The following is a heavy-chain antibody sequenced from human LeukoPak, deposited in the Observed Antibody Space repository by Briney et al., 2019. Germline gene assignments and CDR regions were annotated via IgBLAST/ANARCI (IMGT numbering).Heavy chain of an antibody. V-gene: IGHV3-9*01. CDR3: AKGRSGSYYNWFDP. CDR2: ISWNSGSI. CDR1: GFTFDDYA. J-gene: IGHJ5*02. D-gene: IGHD3-10*01. Sequence: GRSLRLSCAASGFTFDDYAMHWVRQAPEKGLEWVSGISWNSGSIGYADSVKGRFTISRDNAKNSLYLQMNSLRAEDTALYYCAKGRSGSYYNWFDPWGQGTLDTVSS.